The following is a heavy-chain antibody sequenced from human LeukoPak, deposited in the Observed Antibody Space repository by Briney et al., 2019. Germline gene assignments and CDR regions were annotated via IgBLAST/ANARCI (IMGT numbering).Heavy chain of an antibody. V-gene: IGHV1-2*02. J-gene: IGHJ4*02. D-gene: IGHD5-12*01. CDR2: INPNSGDT. CDR3: ARDRYRGYD. CDR1: GYTFTGYY. Sequence: ASVKVSCKASGYTFTGYYIHWVRQTPGQGLEWMGWINPNSGDTKYAQKFQGRVTMTRDTSISTAYMELSSLKSDDAAVYYCARDRYRGYDWGQGTLVTVSS.